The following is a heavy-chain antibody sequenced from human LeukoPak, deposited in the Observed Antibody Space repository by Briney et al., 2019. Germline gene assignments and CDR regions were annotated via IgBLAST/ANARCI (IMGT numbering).Heavy chain of an antibody. CDR1: GYTLTDYY. CDR2: SNPKTGDR. Sequence: ASVKVSCKASGYTLTDYYLHWVRQAPGHGLEWMGWSNPKTGDRKYAQNFQGRVTMTRDTSISTAYMEVSRLRSDDTAVFYCARDLAMYSPDLAYGGQGTLVTVSS. CDR3: ARDLAMYSPDLAY. J-gene: IGHJ4*02. D-gene: IGHD1-26*01. V-gene: IGHV1-2*02.